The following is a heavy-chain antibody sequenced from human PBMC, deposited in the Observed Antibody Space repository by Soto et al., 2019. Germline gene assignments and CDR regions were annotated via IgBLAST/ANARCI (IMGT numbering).Heavy chain of an antibody. CDR2: IKSKTDGGTT. Sequence: PGGSLRLSCAASGFTFSNAWMNWVRQAPGKGLKWVGRIKSKTDGGTTDYAAPVKGRFTTSRDDSKNTLYLQMNSLKTEDTAVYYCTTDRSIAAPAKLPGHRLRYYYGMDVWGQGTTVTVSS. CDR1: GFTFSNAW. J-gene: IGHJ6*02. D-gene: IGHD6-6*01. CDR3: TTDRSIAAPAKLPGHRLRYYYGMDV. V-gene: IGHV3-15*07.